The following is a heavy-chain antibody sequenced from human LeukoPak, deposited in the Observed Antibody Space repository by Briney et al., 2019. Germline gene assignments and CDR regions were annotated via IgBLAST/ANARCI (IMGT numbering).Heavy chain of an antibody. Sequence: PGGSLRLSCAASGFIFSTYSMSWVRQAPGKGLEWVSYISSSNIYYADSVKGRFTISRDNAKNSLYLQMNSLRAGGTAVYYFPGGGGIDYWGQGTLVTVSS. D-gene: IGHD3-16*01. J-gene: IGHJ4*02. CDR2: ISSSNI. V-gene: IGHV3-48*01. CDR3: PGGGGIDY. CDR1: GFIFSTYS.